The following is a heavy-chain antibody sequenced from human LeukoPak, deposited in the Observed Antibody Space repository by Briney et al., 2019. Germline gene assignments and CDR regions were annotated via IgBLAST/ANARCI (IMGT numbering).Heavy chain of an antibody. CDR1: GGTFSSYA. V-gene: IGHV1-69*05. CDR2: IIPIFGTA. CDR3: ARARGYSSGWNDLGAFDI. J-gene: IGHJ3*02. Sequence: ASVKVSCKASGGTFSSYAISWVRQAPGQGLEWMGGIIPIFGTANYAQKFQGRVTITTDESTSTAYMELSSLRSEDTAVYYCARARGYSSGWNDLGAFDIWGQGTMVTVSS. D-gene: IGHD6-19*01.